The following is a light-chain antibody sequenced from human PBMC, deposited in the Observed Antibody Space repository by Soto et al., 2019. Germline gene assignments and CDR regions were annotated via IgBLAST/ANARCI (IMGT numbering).Light chain of an antibody. Sequence: DIQMTQSPSTLSASVGDRVTITCRASQSISSWLAWYQQKPGKAPKLLIYDASSLESGVPSRFSGSGSGTEFTLTISSLQPDAFATYYCQPYNSYPLTFGGGNKLEIK. CDR1: QSISSW. J-gene: IGKJ4*01. CDR3: QPYNSYPLT. V-gene: IGKV1-5*01. CDR2: DAS.